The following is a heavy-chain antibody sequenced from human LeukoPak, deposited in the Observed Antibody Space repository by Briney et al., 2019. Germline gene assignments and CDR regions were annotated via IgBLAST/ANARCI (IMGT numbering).Heavy chain of an antibody. V-gene: IGHV4-38-2*02. CDR1: GYSISSGYY. CDR3: ARVQYCDFWSGYYPRDWFDP. D-gene: IGHD3-3*01. J-gene: IGHJ5*02. Sequence: SETLSLTCTVSGYSISSGYYWGWIRQPPGKGLEWIGSIYHSGSTYYNPSLKSRVTISVDTSKNQFSLKLSSVTAADTAVYYCARVQYCDFWSGYYPRDWFDPWGQGTLVTVSS. CDR2: IYHSGST.